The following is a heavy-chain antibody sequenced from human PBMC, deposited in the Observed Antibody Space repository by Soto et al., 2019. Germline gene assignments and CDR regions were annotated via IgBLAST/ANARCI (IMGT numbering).Heavy chain of an antibody. CDR2: IYPGDSDT. CDR1: GYSFTSYW. V-gene: IGHV5-51*01. D-gene: IGHD1-20*01. J-gene: IGHJ6*02. Sequence: PGESRKISCQGFGYSFTSYWLGWVPQVPGKGLGGVGIIYPGDSDTLYSPSFQGQDTISAYKSISTAYLQWSSLEASDTAMYYCARRRDNWSFATIDYYYYGMDVWGQGTTVTVSS. CDR3: ARRRDNWSFATIDYYYYGMDV.